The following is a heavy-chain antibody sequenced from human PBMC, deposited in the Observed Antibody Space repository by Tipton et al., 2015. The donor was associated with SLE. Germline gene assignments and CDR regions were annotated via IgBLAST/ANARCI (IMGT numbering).Heavy chain of an antibody. V-gene: IGHV4-38-2*01. J-gene: IGHJ4*02. CDR1: GYSISSGYY. Sequence: LRLSCAVSGYSISSGYYWGWIRQPPGKGLEWIGSIYHSGSTYYNPSLKSRVTISVDTSKNQFSLKLSSVTAADTAVYYCARVDWNYAFDYWGQGTLVTVSS. D-gene: IGHD1-7*01. CDR2: IYHSGST. CDR3: ARVDWNYAFDY.